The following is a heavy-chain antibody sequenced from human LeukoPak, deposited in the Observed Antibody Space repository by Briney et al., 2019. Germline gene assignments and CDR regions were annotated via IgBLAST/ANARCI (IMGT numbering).Heavy chain of an antibody. CDR1: GFTVSSDY. D-gene: IGHD2-2*01. CDR2: IYSGGST. CDR3: ARDTSSWHRADY. V-gene: IGHV3-53*01. J-gene: IGHJ4*02. Sequence: AGSLRLSCAASGFTVSSDYMSWVRQAPGKALEWVSIIYSGGSTYYADSVKGRFTISRDNSKNTIYLQMNSLRSEDTAVYYCARDTSSWHRADYWGQGTLVTVSS.